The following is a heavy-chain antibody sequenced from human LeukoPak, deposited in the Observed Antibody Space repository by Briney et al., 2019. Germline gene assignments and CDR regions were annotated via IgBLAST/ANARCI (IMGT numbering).Heavy chain of an antibody. CDR1: GYTFTSYY. D-gene: IGHD3-22*01. J-gene: IGHJ4*02. CDR3: ARVSGYDSSGFFDY. Sequence: GASVQVSCKTSGYTFTSYYIHWLRQAPGQRFEWMGWSDPKSGATKYEHFQGRVTMTRDTSISTAYMELSRLTSDDTAVYYCARVSGYDSSGFFDYWGQGTLVTVSS. CDR2: SDPKSGAT. V-gene: IGHV1-2*02.